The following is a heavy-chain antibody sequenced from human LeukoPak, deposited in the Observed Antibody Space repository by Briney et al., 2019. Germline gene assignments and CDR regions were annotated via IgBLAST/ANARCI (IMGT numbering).Heavy chain of an antibody. V-gene: IGHV4-59*01. CDR2: IYYSGST. CDR3: ARSSVAGYIDY. J-gene: IGHJ4*02. CDR1: GGSISSYY. D-gene: IGHD6-19*01. Sequence: PSETLSLTCTVSGGSISSYYWSWIRQPPGKGLEWIGYIYYSGSTNYNPSLKSRVTISVDTSKNQFSLKLSSVTAADTAVYYCARSSVAGYIDYWAREPWSPSPQ.